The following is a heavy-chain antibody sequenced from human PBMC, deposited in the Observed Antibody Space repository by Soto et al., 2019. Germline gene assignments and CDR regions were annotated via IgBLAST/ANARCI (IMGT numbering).Heavy chain of an antibody. D-gene: IGHD6-6*01. V-gene: IGHV3-9*01. J-gene: IGHJ1*01. Sequence: EVQMVESGGGLVQPGRSLRLACAASGFTFDDFAMQWVRQVPGKGLAWVAGISWNGYNSGYADSVQGRFTISRDHAKHSLYLQMNSLRPEDTAVCYCASLAVFWGQGVLVSVSS. CDR2: ISWNGYNS. CDR3: ASLAVF. CDR1: GFTFDDFA.